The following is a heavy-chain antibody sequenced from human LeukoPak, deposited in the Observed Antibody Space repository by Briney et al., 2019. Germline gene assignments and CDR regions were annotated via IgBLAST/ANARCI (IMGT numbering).Heavy chain of an antibody. CDR2: ISGSGGST. CDR3: ANLYGSGSYSGTIDY. CDR1: GFTFSCYA. D-gene: IGHD3-10*01. V-gene: IGHV3-23*01. J-gene: IGHJ4*02. Sequence: GGSLRLSCAASGFTFSCYAMSWVRQAPGKGLEWVSAISGSGGSTYYADSVKGRFTISRDNSKNTLYLQMNSLRAEDTAVYYCANLYGSGSYSGTIDYWGQGTLVTVSS.